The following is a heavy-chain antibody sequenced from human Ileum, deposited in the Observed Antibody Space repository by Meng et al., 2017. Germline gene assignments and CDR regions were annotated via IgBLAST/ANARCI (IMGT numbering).Heavy chain of an antibody. CDR1: RAAVSSKNDG. CDR2: GST. Sequence: HVQLPEQGPGLVSPSETRSRPRTVSRAAVSSKNDGWGWIRQPPGKGLEWIGYGSTNHNPSLKSRVTISVDTSKNQFFLTLNSVTAADTAIYYCARDHWGSLDYWGQGILVTVSS. V-gene: IGHV4-61*01. CDR3: ARDHWGSLDY. D-gene: IGHD7-27*01. J-gene: IGHJ4*02.